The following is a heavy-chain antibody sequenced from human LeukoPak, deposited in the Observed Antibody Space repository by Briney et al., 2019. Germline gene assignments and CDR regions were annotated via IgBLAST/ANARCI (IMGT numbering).Heavy chain of an antibody. CDR2: ISSSSSYI. J-gene: IGHJ4*02. CDR3: ARAVDGTGGSYHFDY. Sequence: PGGSLRLSCAASGFTFSSYSMNWVRQAPGKGLEWVSSISSSSSYIYYADSVKGRFTISRDNAKNSLYLQMNSLRAEDTAVYYCARAVDGTGGSYHFDYWGQGTLVTVSS. V-gene: IGHV3-21*01. D-gene: IGHD5-24*01. CDR1: GFTFSSYS.